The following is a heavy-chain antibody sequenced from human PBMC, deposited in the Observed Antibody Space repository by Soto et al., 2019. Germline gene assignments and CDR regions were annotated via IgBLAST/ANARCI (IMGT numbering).Heavy chain of an antibody. J-gene: IGHJ3*01. CDR3: ARGDRGAFDL. V-gene: IGHV3-74*03. CDR2: IHNDGSRT. Sequence: EVQLVESGGGLVQPGESLRLSCAASGFTFSYYWMHWVRQTPGTGLLWVSHIHNDGSRTTYADSVKGRFTISRDNARNTVYLQMNSLRDDDTAVYYCARGDRGAFDLWGQGTAVTVSS. CDR1: GFTFSYYW. D-gene: IGHD1-26*01.